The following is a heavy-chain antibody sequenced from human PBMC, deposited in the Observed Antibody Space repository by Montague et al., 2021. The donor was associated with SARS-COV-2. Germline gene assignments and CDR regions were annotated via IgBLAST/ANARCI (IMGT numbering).Heavy chain of an antibody. CDR3: ARVIVVGYYGMDV. CDR2: ISYDGSNK. V-gene: IGHV3-30-3*01. J-gene: IGHJ6*02. D-gene: IGHD3-22*01. CDR1: GFTFSSYA. Sequence: FLRLSCAASGFTFSSYAMHWVRQAPSKGLEWVAVISYDGSNKYYSDSVKGRFTISRDNSKNTLYLQMNSLRAEDTAVYYCARVIVVGYYGMDVWGQGTTVTVSS.